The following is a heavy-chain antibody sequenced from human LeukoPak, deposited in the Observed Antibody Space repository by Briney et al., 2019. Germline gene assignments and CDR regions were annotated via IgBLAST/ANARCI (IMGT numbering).Heavy chain of an antibody. V-gene: IGHV3-11*06. CDR2: IRSSDTYT. CDR1: GFTFSGYY. CDR3: ARRPYSSGSSADY. J-gene: IGHJ4*02. D-gene: IGHD6-19*01. Sequence: GGSLRLSCAASGFTFSGYYMSWIRQAPGKGLEWVSYIRSSDTYTNYADSVKGRFTISRDNAKNSPYLQMNSLRAEDTAVYYCARRPYSSGSSADYWGQGPLVTVSS.